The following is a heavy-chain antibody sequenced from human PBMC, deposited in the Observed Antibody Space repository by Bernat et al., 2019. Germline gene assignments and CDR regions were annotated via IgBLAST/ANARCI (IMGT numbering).Heavy chain of an antibody. D-gene: IGHD3-9*01. J-gene: IGHJ5*02. CDR3: TRSLSRYFDLTA. V-gene: IGHV3-66*02. CDR1: GFTVTNNY. Sequence: EVQLVESGGGLVQPGGSLRLSCVASGFTVTNNYMNWVRQAPGEGLEWVSLSYSGGGSTYYADSVKGRFTVSRDNSKNTLYLQMNSLRVEDTAVYYCTRSLSRYFDLTAWGQGALVTVSS. CDR2: SYSGGGST.